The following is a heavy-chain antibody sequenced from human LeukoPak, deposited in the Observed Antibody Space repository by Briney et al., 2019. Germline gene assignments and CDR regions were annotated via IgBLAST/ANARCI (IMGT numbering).Heavy chain of an antibody. Sequence: SETLSLTRAVYGGSFSGYYWSWIRQPPGKGLEWIGEINHSGSTNYNPSLKSRVTISVDTSKNQFSLKLSSVTAADTAVYYCADTMYYYYGMDVWGQGTTVTVSS. CDR2: INHSGST. CDR3: ADTMYYYYGMDV. CDR1: GGSFSGYY. J-gene: IGHJ6*02. V-gene: IGHV4-34*01. D-gene: IGHD3-3*01.